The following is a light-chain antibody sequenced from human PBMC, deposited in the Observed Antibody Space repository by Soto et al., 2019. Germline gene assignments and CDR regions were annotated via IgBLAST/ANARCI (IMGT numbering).Light chain of an antibody. CDR3: QSYDISLSDSI. CDR2: GNN. J-gene: IGLJ2*01. CDR1: NSNIGAGQD. Sequence: QSVLTQPPSVSGAPGQRITISCTGSNSNIGAGQDVHWYQQLPGTAPKLLISGNNNRPSGVPDRFSGSKSGTSASLAITGLQAEDAADYYCQSYDISLSDSIFGGGTKLTVL. V-gene: IGLV1-40*01.